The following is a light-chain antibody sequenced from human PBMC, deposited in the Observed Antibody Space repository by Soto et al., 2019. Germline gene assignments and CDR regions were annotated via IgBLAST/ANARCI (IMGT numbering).Light chain of an antibody. Sequence: QSVLTQPASVSGSPGQSITISCTGTSSDVGGYNYVSWYQQHPGKAPKLMIYDVNNRPSGVSNRFSGSKSGNTASLTISGLQAEDEADYYCSSYTSSSTLFGTGTKVTVL. CDR1: SSDVGGYNY. CDR2: DVN. CDR3: SSYTSSSTL. J-gene: IGLJ1*01. V-gene: IGLV2-14*01.